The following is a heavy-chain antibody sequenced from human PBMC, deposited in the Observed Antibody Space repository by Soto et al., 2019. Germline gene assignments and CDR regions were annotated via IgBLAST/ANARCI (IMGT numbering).Heavy chain of an antibody. CDR3: ARGRYGDY. CDR1: GYIFTTYG. V-gene: IGHV1-18*01. J-gene: IGHJ4*02. D-gene: IGHD1-1*01. CDR2: ISAHNGNT. Sequence: QVHLVQSGAEVKKPGASVKVSCKGSGYIFTTYGITWVRQAPGQGLEWMGWISAHNGNTNYAQKLQGRVTVTRDTSTSTAYMELRNLRSDDTAVYYSARGRYGDYGGQGALVTVSS.